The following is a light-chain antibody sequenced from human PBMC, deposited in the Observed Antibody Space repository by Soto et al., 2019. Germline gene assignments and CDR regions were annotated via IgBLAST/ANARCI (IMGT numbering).Light chain of an antibody. V-gene: IGLV2-8*01. J-gene: IGLJ2*01. CDR2: AVS. Sequence: QSALTQPPSASGSPGQSVTISCTGTSSDVGGYNYVSWYQQHPGKAPKLMIYAVSKRPSGVPDRFSGSKSGNTASLTVSGLQADDETNYYCSSYAGRGVVFGGGTKLTAL. CDR3: SSYAGRGVV. CDR1: SSDVGGYNY.